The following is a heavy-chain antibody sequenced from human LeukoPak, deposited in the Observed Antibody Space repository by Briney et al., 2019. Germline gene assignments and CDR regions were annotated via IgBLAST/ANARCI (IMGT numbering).Heavy chain of an antibody. D-gene: IGHD2-2*01. V-gene: IGHV1-18*01. J-gene: IGHJ4*02. CDR2: ISAYNGNT. CDR3: ARVYCSSTSCYGAFYFDY. CDR1: GYTFTSYD. Sequence: ASVKVSCKASGYTFTSYDISWVRQAPGQGLEWMGWISAYNGNTNYAQKLQGRVTMTTDTSTSTAYMELRSLRSDDTAVYYCARVYCSSTSCYGAFYFDYWGQGTLVTVSS.